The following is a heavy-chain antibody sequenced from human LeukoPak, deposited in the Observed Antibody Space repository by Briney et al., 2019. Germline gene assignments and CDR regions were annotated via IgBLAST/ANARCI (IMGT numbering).Heavy chain of an antibody. CDR1: GGSISSYY. J-gene: IGHJ4*02. D-gene: IGHD2-15*01. CDR2: IYTSGST. V-gene: IGHV4-4*07. CDR3: ARETIWDCSGGSCYSAFDY. Sequence: PSETLSLTCTVSGGSISSYYWSWIRQPAGKGLEWIGRIYTSGSTNYNPSLKSRVTMSVDTSKNQFSLKLSSVTAADTAVYYCARETIWDCSGGSCYSAFDYRGQGTLVTVSS.